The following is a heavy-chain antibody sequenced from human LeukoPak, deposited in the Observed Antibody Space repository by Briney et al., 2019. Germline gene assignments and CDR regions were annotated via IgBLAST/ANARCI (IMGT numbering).Heavy chain of an antibody. CDR2: IWHDGSNR. V-gene: IGHV3-33*08. D-gene: IGHD1-26*01. CDR3: ATDRGSSPFDY. J-gene: IGHJ4*02. Sequence: GGSLRLSCAASGFTFSSYEMNWVRQAPGKGLEWVAVIWHDGSNRYSADSVKGRFTISRDNSKNTLYLQMDSLRLEDTAVYYCATDRGSSPFDYWGQGTLVTVSS. CDR1: GFTFSSYE.